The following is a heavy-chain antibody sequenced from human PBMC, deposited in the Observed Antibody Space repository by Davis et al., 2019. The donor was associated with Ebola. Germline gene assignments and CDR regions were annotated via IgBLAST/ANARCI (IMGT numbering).Heavy chain of an antibody. V-gene: IGHV1-69*13. CDR1: GGTFSSYA. D-gene: IGHD1-1*01. J-gene: IGHJ6*02. Sequence: SVQVSCKASGGTFSSYAISWVRQAPGQGLEWMGGIIPIFGTANYAQKFQGRVTITADESTSTAYMELSSLRCEDTAVYYCARIWNVGGYGMDVWGQGTTVTVSS. CDR3: ARIWNVGGYGMDV. CDR2: IIPIFGTA.